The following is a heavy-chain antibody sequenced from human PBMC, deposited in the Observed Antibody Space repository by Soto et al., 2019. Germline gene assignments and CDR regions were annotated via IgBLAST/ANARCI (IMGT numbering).Heavy chain of an antibody. CDR2: IYYSGSA. D-gene: IGHD6-13*01. J-gene: IGHJ6*02. Sequence: PSETLSLTCTVSGGSISSSYYYWGWIRQPPGKGLEWIGSIYYSGSAYYTPSLKSRLTISVDTSKNQFSLKLSSVTAADTAVYYCARATVAAAGYSYYYGMDVWGQATTVTVSS. CDR3: ARATVAAAGYSYYYGMDV. V-gene: IGHV4-39*01. CDR1: GGSISSSYYY.